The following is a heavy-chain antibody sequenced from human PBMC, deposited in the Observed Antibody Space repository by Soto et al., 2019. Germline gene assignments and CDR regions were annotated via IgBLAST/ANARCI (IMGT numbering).Heavy chain of an antibody. CDR1: GFTFDDYA. CDR3: AKDMRGGSSSWRYYYGLDV. Sequence: EVQLVESGGGLVQPGRSLRLSCAASGFTFDDYAMHWVRQAPGKGLEWVSGISWNSGTIVYADSVKGRFTISRDNAKNXLXLQVNSLRGEDTALYYCAKDMRGGSSSWRYYYGLDVWGQGTTVTVSS. J-gene: IGHJ6*02. CDR2: ISWNSGTI. V-gene: IGHV3-9*01. D-gene: IGHD6-13*01.